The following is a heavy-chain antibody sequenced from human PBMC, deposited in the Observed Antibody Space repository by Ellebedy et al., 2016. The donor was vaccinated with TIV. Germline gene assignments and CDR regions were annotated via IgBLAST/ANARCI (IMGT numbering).Heavy chain of an antibody. CDR1: GYTFTGYY. J-gene: IGHJ5*02. CDR2: FDPEDGET. Sequence: ASVKVSXXASGYTFTGYYMHWVRQAPGKGLEWMGGFDPEDGETIYAQKFQGRVTMTEDTSTDTAYMELSSLRSEDTAVYYCATGYCSSTSCYLGWFNPWGQGTLVTVSS. D-gene: IGHD2-2*01. CDR3: ATGYCSSTSCYLGWFNP. V-gene: IGHV1-24*01.